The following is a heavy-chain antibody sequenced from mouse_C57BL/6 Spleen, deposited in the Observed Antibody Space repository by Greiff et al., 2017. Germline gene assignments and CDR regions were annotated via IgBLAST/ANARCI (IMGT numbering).Heavy chain of an antibody. J-gene: IGHJ4*01. D-gene: IGHD2-1*01. CDR2: IYPGSGSI. CDR1: GYTFTSYW. V-gene: IGHV1-55*01. CDR3: ARGSLHYYAMDY. Sequence: QVQLQQPGAELVKPGASVKMSCKASGYTFTSYWITWVKQRPGQGLEWIGDIYPGSGSINYNEKFKSKATLTVDTSASPAYMQLSSLTSEDSAVYYCARGSLHYYAMDYWGQGTSVTVSS.